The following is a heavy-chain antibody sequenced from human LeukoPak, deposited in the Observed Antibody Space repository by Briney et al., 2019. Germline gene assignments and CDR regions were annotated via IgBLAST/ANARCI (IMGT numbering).Heavy chain of an antibody. CDR2: FDPEDGET. V-gene: IGHV1-24*01. J-gene: IGHJ6*03. CDR1: GYTLTELS. CDR3: ATITGERTGGRYYYYMDV. Sequence: ASVKVSCKVSGYTLTELSMHWVRQAPGKGLEWMGGFDPEDGETIYAQKFQGRVTMTEDTSTDTAYMELSSLRSEDTAVYYCATITGERTGGRYYYYMDVWGKGITVTVSS. D-gene: IGHD3-16*01.